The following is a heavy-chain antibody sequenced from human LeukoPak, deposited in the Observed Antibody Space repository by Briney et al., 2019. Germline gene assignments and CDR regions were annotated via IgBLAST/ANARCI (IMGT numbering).Heavy chain of an antibody. V-gene: IGHV3-64*01. CDR2: ISSNGGTT. CDR3: ARDSVRGSTSLLNWFDP. D-gene: IGHD2-2*01. J-gene: IGHJ5*02. Sequence: GGSLRLSCAASGFTFSSYATHWVRQAPGKGLEYVSAISSNGGTTYYANSVKGRFTISRDNSKNTLYLQMGSLGAEDMAVYYCARDSVRGSTSLLNWFDPWGQGTLVTVSS. CDR1: GFTFSSYA.